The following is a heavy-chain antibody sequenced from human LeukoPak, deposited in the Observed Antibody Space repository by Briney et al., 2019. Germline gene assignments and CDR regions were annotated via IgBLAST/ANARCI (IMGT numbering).Heavy chain of an antibody. D-gene: IGHD6-19*01. CDR3: ARLGLPYSSGWYPDY. CDR2: INPNSGGT. J-gene: IGHJ4*02. V-gene: IGHV1-2*02. CDR1: GYTFTGYY. Sequence: ASVKVSCKASGYTFTGYYMHWVRQAPGQGLEWMGWINPNSGGTNYAQKLQGRVTMTTDTSTSTAYMELRSLRSDDTAVYYCARLGLPYSSGWYPDYWGQGTLVTVSS.